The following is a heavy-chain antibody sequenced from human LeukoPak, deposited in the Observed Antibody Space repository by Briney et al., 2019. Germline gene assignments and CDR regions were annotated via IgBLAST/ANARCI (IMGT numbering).Heavy chain of an antibody. CDR3: AIHRKYYDILTGYYEGAFDI. J-gene: IGHJ3*02. CDR2: IYYSGST. D-gene: IGHD3-9*01. Sequence: SEPLSLTCTVSVRSISSSSYYWGWIRQPPGKGLEWIGSIYYSGSTYYNPSLKSRVTISVDTSKNQYSLKLSSVTAADTAVYYCAIHRKYYDILTGYYEGAFDIWGQGTMVSVSS. CDR1: VRSISSSSYY. V-gene: IGHV4-39*01.